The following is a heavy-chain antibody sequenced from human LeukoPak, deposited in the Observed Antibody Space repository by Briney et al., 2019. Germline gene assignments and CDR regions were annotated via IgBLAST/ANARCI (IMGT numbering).Heavy chain of an antibody. J-gene: IGHJ6*02. CDR1: GGSISSGGYY. Sequence: SETLSLTCTVSGGSISSGGYYWSWIRQHPGKGLEWIGYIYYSGSTYYNPSLKSRVTISVDTSKNQFSLKLTSVTAADTAVYYCARDRRDYDILTGYYNAPIGMDVWGQGTTVTVSS. V-gene: IGHV4-31*03. CDR2: IYYSGST. CDR3: ARDRRDYDILTGYYNAPIGMDV. D-gene: IGHD3-9*01.